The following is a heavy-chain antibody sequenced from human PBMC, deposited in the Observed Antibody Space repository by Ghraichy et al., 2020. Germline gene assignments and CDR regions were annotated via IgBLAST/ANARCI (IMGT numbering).Heavy chain of an antibody. CDR2: IISSSSYI. V-gene: IGHV3-21*01. CDR1: GFTFSNYS. CDR3: ARDLSSGWYLDVFDI. Sequence: GGSLRLSSAASGFTFSNYSMNWVRQAPGKGLEWVSSIISSSSYISYADSVKGRFTISRDNAQNSLYLQMNSLRAEDTAVYYCARDLSSGWYLDVFDIWGQGTMVTVSS. J-gene: IGHJ3*02. D-gene: IGHD6-19*01.